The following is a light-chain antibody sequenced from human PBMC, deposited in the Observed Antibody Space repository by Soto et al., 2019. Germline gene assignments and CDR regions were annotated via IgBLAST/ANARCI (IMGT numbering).Light chain of an antibody. CDR1: QSISSN. Sequence: EIMMTQSPATLSVSPGERATVSCGASQSISSNLVWYQHKPGQAPRLLIYGTSTRATGIPARFSGSGSGTEFTLTISSLQSEDFALDYCQQNDTWPPTFGQGTKLEIK. J-gene: IGKJ2*01. CDR3: QQNDTWPPT. CDR2: GTS. V-gene: IGKV3-15*01.